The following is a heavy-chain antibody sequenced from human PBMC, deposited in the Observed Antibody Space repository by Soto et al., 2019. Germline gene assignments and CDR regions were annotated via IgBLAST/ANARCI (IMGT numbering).Heavy chain of an antibody. J-gene: IGHJ6*02. CDR3: ARDGSGSGMDV. V-gene: IGHV4-30-4*01. CDR2: IYYSGST. CDR1: GGSISSGDYY. Sequence: SETLSLTCTVSGGSISSGDYYWSWIRQPPGRGLEWIGYIYYSGSTYYNPSLKSRVTISVDTSKNQFSLKLSSVTAADTAVYYCARDGSGSGMDVWGQGTTVTVSS. D-gene: IGHD3-10*01.